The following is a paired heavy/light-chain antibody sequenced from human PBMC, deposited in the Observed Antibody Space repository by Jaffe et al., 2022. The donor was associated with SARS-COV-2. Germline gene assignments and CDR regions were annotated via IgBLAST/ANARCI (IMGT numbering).Heavy chain of an antibody. V-gene: IGHV1-2*02. CDR1: GYSFSDYY. Sequence: QVQLVQSGAEVKKPGASVRVSCKASGYSFSDYYMHWVRQAPGQGLEWMGWINSESGGTEYAQKFRGRVTMTRDPSISTAYLDLSRLRSDDTAVYYCARDPRPIGDFWSGFLINWGQGTLVTVSS. J-gene: IGHJ4*02. CDR2: INSESGGT. D-gene: IGHD3-3*01. CDR3: ARDPRPIGDFWSGFLIN.
Light chain of an antibody. J-gene: IGKJ2*01. Sequence: EIVLTQSPGTLSLSPGERATLSCRASQSVRDSYLAWYQQKPGQAPRLLIYHSSTRATDIPDRFSGSGSGTDFALTISRLEPEDFAVFYCQQYGTSPRTFGQGTKLEIK. CDR1: QSVRDSY. CDR3: QQYGTSPRT. V-gene: IGKV3-20*01. CDR2: HSS.